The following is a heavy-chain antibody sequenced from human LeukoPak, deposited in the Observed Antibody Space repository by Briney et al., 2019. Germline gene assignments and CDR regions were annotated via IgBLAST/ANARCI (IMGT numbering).Heavy chain of an antibody. V-gene: IGHV3-23*01. Sequence: GGSLRLSCVASGFTFSNYAMSWVRQAPGKGLEWVSALSGSADGTYYADSVEGRFTISRDNSKNTLYLQMNSLGPEDTAVYYCAREDTPATANYWGQGTLVTISS. CDR3: AREDTPATANY. CDR1: GFTFSNYA. CDR2: LSGSADGT. D-gene: IGHD2-21*02. J-gene: IGHJ4*02.